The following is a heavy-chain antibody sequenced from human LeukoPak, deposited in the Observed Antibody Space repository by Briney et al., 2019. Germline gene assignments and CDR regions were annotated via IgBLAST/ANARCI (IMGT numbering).Heavy chain of an antibody. CDR1: GFTFSSYG. Sequence: GGSLRLSCAASGFTFSSYGMHWVRQAPGKGLEWVAFIHYDGSNKYYADSVKGRFTISRDNSKNTLYLQMNSLRAEDTAVYYCARRAGAYSHPYDYWGQGTLVTVSS. CDR2: IHYDGSNK. J-gene: IGHJ4*02. V-gene: IGHV3-30*02. CDR3: ARRAGAYSHPYDY. D-gene: IGHD4/OR15-4a*01.